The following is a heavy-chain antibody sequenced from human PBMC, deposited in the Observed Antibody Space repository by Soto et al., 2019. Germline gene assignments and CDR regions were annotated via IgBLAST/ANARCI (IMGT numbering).Heavy chain of an antibody. CDR1: GYTFTSHD. CDR2: MNPNSGNT. D-gene: IGHD3-10*02. V-gene: IGHV1-8*01. Sequence: QVQLVQSGAEVKKPGASVKVSCKASGYTFTSHDINWVRQATGQGLEWMGWMNPNSGNTGYAQQFQGRVTTTRNTSISTAYMELSSLRSEDTAVYYGARAKTMYGAHIDDYYYYMDVWGKGTTVTFSS. J-gene: IGHJ6*03. CDR3: ARAKTMYGAHIDDYYYYMDV.